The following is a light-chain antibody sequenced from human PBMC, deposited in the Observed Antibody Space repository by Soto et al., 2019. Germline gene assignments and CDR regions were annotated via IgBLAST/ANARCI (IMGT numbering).Light chain of an antibody. CDR1: QSLLHSNGYNY. CDR3: MQPLQSWT. CDR2: LGS. V-gene: IGKV2-28*01. Sequence: DSVMTQSPLSLPVTPVEPASISFRSSQSLLHSNGYNYLDWYLQKPGQSPQLLIYLGSNRASGVPDRFSGSGSGTDFTLKISRVEAEDVGVYYCMQPLQSWTFGQGTKVDIK. J-gene: IGKJ1*01.